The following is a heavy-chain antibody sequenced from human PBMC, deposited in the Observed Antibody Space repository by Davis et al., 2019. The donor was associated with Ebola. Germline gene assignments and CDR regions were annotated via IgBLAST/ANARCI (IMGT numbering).Heavy chain of an antibody. J-gene: IGHJ4*02. CDR3: AKRGSPHIVTPYFDY. CDR2: ISDGGGST. D-gene: IGHD5-12*01. CDR1: GFAVSNNY. Sequence: GESLKISCAASGFAVSNNYMNWVRQAPGKGLEWVSGISDGGGSTWYAASVKGRFTVSRDNSKNTLYLQMNRVRAEDTAIYYCAKRGSPHIVTPYFDYWGQGTLVTVSS. V-gene: IGHV3-23*01.